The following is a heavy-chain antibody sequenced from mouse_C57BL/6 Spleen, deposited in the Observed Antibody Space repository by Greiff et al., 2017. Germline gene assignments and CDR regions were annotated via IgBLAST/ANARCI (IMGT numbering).Heavy chain of an antibody. CDR1: GYAFSSSW. CDR2: IYPGDGDT. D-gene: IGHD1-1*01. CDR3: ARSLITTVVPYYYAMDY. Sequence: QVQLQQSGPELVKPGASVKISCKASGYAFSSSWMNWVKQRPGKGLEWIGRIYPGDGDTNYNGKFKGKATLTADKSSSTAYMQLSSLTSEDAAVYFCARSLITTVVPYYYAMDYWGQGTSVTVSS. J-gene: IGHJ4*01. V-gene: IGHV1-82*01.